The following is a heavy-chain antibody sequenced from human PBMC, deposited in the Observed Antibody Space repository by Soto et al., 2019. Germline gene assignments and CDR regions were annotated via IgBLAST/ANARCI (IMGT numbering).Heavy chain of an antibody. CDR1: GFTFSNAW. Sequence: EVQLVESGGGLVKPGGSLRLSCAASGFTFSNAWMSWVRQAPGKGLEWVGRIKRKTDGGTTDYAAPVKGRFTISRDDSKNTLYLQMNSLKTEDTAVYYGTTGIVVVIPSGMDVWGQGTTVTGSS. V-gene: IGHV3-15*01. D-gene: IGHD2-15*01. J-gene: IGHJ6*01. CDR2: IKRKTDGGTT. CDR3: TTGIVVVIPSGMDV.